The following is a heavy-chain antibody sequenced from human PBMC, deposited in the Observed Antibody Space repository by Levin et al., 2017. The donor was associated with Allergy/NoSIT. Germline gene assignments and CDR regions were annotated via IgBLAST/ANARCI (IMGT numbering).Heavy chain of an antibody. Sequence: GESLKISCKASGYTFTSYDINWVRQATGQGLEWMGWMSPNSTNTGYAQRFQGRVTMTRNTSISTAYMELSSLMSEDTAVYYCARGGPRYGDYWYFDLWGRGTLVTVSS. J-gene: IGHJ2*01. CDR2: MSPNSTNT. V-gene: IGHV1-8*01. CDR1: GYTFTSYD. CDR3: ARGGPRYGDYWYFDL. D-gene: IGHD4-17*01.